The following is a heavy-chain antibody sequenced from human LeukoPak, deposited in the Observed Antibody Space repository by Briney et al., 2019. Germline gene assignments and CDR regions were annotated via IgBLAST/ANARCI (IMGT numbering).Heavy chain of an antibody. D-gene: IGHD3-10*01. CDR1: GGSISSSNW. Sequence: SETLSLTCAVSGGSISSSNWWSWVRQPPGKGLEWIGEIYHSGSTNYNPSLKSRVTISVDKSKNQFSLKLNSVTAADTAVYYCARANYGSGSYTIWFDPWGQGTLVTVSS. CDR2: IYHSGST. V-gene: IGHV4-4*02. CDR3: ARANYGSGSYTIWFDP. J-gene: IGHJ5*02.